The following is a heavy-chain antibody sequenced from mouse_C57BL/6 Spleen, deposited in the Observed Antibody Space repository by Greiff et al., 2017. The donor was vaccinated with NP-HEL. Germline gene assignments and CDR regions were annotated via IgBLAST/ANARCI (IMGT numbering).Heavy chain of an antibody. CDR3: AIKGVYYGNPGRYFDV. CDR2: IHPSDSDT. CDR1: GYTFTSYW. D-gene: IGHD2-1*01. J-gene: IGHJ1*03. Sequence: VQLQQPGAELVKPGASVKVSCKASGYTFTSYWMHWVKQRPGQGLEWIGRIHPSDSDTNYNQKFKGKATLTVDKSSSTAYMQLSSLTSEDSAVYYGAIKGVYYGNPGRYFDVWGTGTTVTVSS. V-gene: IGHV1-74*01.